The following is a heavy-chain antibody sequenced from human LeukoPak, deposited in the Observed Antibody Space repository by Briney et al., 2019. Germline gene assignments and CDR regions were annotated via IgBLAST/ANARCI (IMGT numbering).Heavy chain of an antibody. D-gene: IGHD5-18*01. Sequence: ASVKVSCKASGYSFTRYYMHWVRQAPGQGLEWMGWINPNSGGKKYAQKFKGRVTMTRETSISTAYMEVSRLISHDTAVYYCARVDTAMVAGGGDYWGQGTLVTVSS. CDR2: INPNSGGK. J-gene: IGHJ4*02. CDR3: ARVDTAMVAGGGDY. CDR1: GYSFTRYY. V-gene: IGHV1-2*02.